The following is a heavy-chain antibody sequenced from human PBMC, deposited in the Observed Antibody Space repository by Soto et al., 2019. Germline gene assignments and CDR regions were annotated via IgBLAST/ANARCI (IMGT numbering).Heavy chain of an antibody. CDR3: ARDRSPYYYDSSGYFSI. Sequence: ASVKVSCKASGGTFSSYAISWVRQAPGQGLEWMGGIIPIFGTANYAQKFQGRVTITADESTSTAYMELSSLRSEDTAVYYCARDRSPYYYDSSGYFSIWGQGTLVTVSS. V-gene: IGHV1-69*13. J-gene: IGHJ4*02. CDR2: IIPIFGTA. D-gene: IGHD3-22*01. CDR1: GGTFSSYA.